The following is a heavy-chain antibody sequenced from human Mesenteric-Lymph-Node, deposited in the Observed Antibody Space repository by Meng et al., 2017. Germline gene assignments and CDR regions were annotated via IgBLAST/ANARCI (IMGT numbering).Heavy chain of an antibody. J-gene: IGHJ6*02. D-gene: IGHD3-3*01. CDR1: GGSISSYY. Sequence: ESLKISCTVSGGSISSYYWSWIRQPPGKGLEWIGYIYYSGGTNYNPSLKSRVAISVDTSKNQFSLKLSSVTAADTAVYYCARERNYDFWSGYYNPYGMDVWGQGTTVTVSS. V-gene: IGHV4-59*01. CDR2: IYYSGGT. CDR3: ARERNYDFWSGYYNPYGMDV.